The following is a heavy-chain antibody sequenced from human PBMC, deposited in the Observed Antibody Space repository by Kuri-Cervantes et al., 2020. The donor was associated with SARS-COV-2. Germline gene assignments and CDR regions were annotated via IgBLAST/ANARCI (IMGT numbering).Heavy chain of an antibody. CDR2: INPNSGGT. CDR1: GYTFTSYD. D-gene: IGHD6-13*01. V-gene: IGHV1-2*04. CDR3: ARVGLAAAPYGMDV. Sequence: ASVKVSCKASGYTFTSYDINWVRQATGQGLEWMGWINPNSGGTNYAQKFQGWVTMTRDTSISTAYMELSRLRSDDTAVYYCARVGLAAAPYGMDVWGQGTTVTVSS. J-gene: IGHJ6*02.